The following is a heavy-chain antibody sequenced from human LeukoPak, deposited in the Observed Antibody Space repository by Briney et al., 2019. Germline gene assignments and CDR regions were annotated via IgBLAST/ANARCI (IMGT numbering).Heavy chain of an antibody. D-gene: IGHD3-10*01. J-gene: IGHJ4*02. CDR3: ARAGDGSGSYDNADYDY. CDR2: IYISGST. Sequence: SETLSLTCTVSGGSISGCYWNWIRQPAGKGLEWIGRIYISGSTNYNPSLKSRVTMSIDTSKNQFSLKLSSVTAADTAVYYCARAGDGSGSYDNADYDYWGQGTLVTVSS. V-gene: IGHV4-4*07. CDR1: GGSISGCY.